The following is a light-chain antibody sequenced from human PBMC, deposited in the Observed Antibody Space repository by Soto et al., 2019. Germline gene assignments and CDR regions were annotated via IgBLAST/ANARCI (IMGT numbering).Light chain of an antibody. CDR1: QSVSNY. V-gene: IGKV3-11*01. CDR3: QQRSNWPLLT. J-gene: IGKJ4*01. Sequence: EIVLTQSPATLSLSPGERATLSCRASQSVSNYLAWYQQKPGQAPRLLINDASNRDTGIPARFSGSGSGTDFTITISGLEPEDFAVYYCQQRSNWPLLTFGGGTKVEIK. CDR2: DAS.